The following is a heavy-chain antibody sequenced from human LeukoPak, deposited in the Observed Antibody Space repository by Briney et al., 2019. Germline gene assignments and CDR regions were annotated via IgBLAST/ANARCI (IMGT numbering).Heavy chain of an antibody. CDR1: GFSFDDYA. Sequence: GRSLRLSCAASGFSFDDYAMHWVRQAPGKSLEWVSGVSWNSVAIGYADSVKGRFTISRDNAKNSLYLQMNSLRAEDTALYYCAKDIGVGATRSFDLWGRGTPVTVSS. V-gene: IGHV3-9*01. CDR3: AKDIGVGATRSFDL. D-gene: IGHD1-26*01. CDR2: VSWNSVAI. J-gene: IGHJ2*01.